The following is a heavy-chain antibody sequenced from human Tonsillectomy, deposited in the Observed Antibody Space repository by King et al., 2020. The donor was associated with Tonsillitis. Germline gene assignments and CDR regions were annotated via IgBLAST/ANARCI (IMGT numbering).Heavy chain of an antibody. V-gene: IGHV3-73*01. CDR2: IRSKPNNYAT. CDR1: GFTFSGSA. J-gene: IGHJ4*02. D-gene: IGHD6-6*01. Sequence: VQLVESGGGLAQPGGSLKLSCAASGFTFSGSAMHWVRQVSGKGLEWVGRIRSKPNNYATTYAASVKGRFTISRDDSRNTAYLQMNSLKTEDAAIYYCTGHSDDYISSPALNWGQGTLVTVSS. CDR3: TGHSDDYISSPALN.